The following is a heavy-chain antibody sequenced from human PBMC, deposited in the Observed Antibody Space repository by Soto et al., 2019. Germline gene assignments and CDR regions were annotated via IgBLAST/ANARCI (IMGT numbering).Heavy chain of an antibody. J-gene: IGHJ6*02. CDR1: GFTVSSNY. V-gene: IGHV3-53*01. CDR2: IYSGGST. CDR3: ARVPVGYYYGMDV. Sequence: EVQLVESGGGLIQPGGSLRLSCAASGFTVSSNYMSWVRQAPGKGLEWVSVIYSGGSTYYADSVKGRFTISRDNSKNTLYLQMNSLRDEDTAVYYCARVPVGYYYGMDVWGQGTTVTVSS.